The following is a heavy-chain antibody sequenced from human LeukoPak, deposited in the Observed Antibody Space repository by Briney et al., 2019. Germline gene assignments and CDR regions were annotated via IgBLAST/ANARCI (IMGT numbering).Heavy chain of an antibody. V-gene: IGHV1-8*03. J-gene: IGHJ3*01. Sequence: ASVKVSCKASGYTLTSYDINWVRQATGQGLEWMGWMNPNSGNTGYAQKFQGRVTITRNTSISTAYMELSSLRSEDTAVYYCAKDMSTRVTPISYAFDVWGQGTMVTVSS. CDR2: MNPNSGNT. CDR1: GYTLTSYD. CDR3: AKDMSTRVTPISYAFDV. D-gene: IGHD4-23*01.